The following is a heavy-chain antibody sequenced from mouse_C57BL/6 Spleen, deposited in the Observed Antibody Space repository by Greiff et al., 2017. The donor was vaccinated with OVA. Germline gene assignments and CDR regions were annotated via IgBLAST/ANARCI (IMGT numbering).Heavy chain of an antibody. D-gene: IGHD1-1*01. CDR1: GYSFTDYN. J-gene: IGHJ4*01. CDR2: INPNYGTT. CDR3: ARITTVVATDYYAMDY. Sequence: EVKLQESGPELVKPGASVKISCKASGYSFTDYNMNWVKQSNGKSLEWIGVINPNYGTTSYNQKFKGKATLTVDQSSSTAYMQLNSLTSEDSAVYYCARITTVVATDYYAMDYWGQGTSVTVSS. V-gene: IGHV1-39*01.